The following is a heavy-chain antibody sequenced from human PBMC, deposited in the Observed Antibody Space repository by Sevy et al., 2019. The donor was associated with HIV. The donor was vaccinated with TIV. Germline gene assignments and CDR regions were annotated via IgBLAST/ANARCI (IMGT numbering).Heavy chain of an antibody. CDR1: GFTFSYYD. J-gene: IGHJ4*02. Sequence: GGSLRLSCAASGFTFSYYDMHWVRQPTGKGLEWVSGFGIAGDTYYSDSVMGRFTISRENAKNSLYLQMNSLRAGDTAVYYCARKSVSYSHFDYWGQGTLVTVSS. CDR3: ARKSVSYSHFDY. D-gene: IGHD1-26*01. V-gene: IGHV3-13*01. CDR2: FGIAGDT.